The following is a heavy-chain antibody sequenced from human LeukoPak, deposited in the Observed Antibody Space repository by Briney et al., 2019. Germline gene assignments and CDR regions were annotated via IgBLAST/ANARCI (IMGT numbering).Heavy chain of an antibody. CDR1: GFTVSSNY. Sequence: GGSLRLSCAASGFTVSSNYMSWVHQAPGKGLEWVSVIYSGGSTYYADSVKGRFTISRDNSKNTLYLQMNSLRAEDTAVYYCARGGVYSSSWYFWWGQGTLVTVSS. V-gene: IGHV3-53*01. J-gene: IGHJ4*02. CDR2: IYSGGST. CDR3: ARGGVYSSSWYFW. D-gene: IGHD6-13*01.